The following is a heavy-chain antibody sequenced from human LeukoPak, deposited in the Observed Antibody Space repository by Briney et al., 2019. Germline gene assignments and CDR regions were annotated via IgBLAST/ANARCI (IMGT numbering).Heavy chain of an antibody. Sequence: GASVKVSCKSSGHTFTSYYMYWVRQAPGQGLEWMGIINPSGGSTSYAQKFQGRVTMTRDTSTSTVYMELSSLRSEDTAVYYCARDSGMVRGTVDYWGQGTLVTVSS. D-gene: IGHD3-10*01. V-gene: IGHV1-46*01. CDR2: INPSGGST. J-gene: IGHJ4*02. CDR3: ARDSGMVRGTVDY. CDR1: GHTFTSYY.